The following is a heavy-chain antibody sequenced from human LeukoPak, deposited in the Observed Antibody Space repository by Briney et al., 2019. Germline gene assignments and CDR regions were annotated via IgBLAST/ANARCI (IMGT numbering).Heavy chain of an antibody. Sequence: GGSLRLSCAASGFTFSSYGMHWVRQAPGKGLEWVAFIRYDGSNKYYADSVKGRFTISGDNSKNTLYLQMNSLRAEDTAVYYCAKDEGGGSCCSNFDYWGQGTLVTVSS. V-gene: IGHV3-30*02. J-gene: IGHJ4*02. D-gene: IGHD2-15*01. CDR3: AKDEGGGSCCSNFDY. CDR2: IRYDGSNK. CDR1: GFTFSSYG.